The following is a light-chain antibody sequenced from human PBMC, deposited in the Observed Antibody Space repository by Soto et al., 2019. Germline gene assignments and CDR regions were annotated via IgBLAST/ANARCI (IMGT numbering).Light chain of an antibody. J-gene: IGKJ5*01. CDR3: QQYGSSPIT. Sequence: EIVLTQSPGTLSLSPGERATLSCRASQSVSSNSLAWYQQKPGQPPRLLIYGASRRATGTPDRFSGSGSGTGFILTISRLEPKDFGVYYCQQYGSSPITFGQGTRLEIK. CDR2: GAS. CDR1: QSVSSNS. V-gene: IGKV3-20*01.